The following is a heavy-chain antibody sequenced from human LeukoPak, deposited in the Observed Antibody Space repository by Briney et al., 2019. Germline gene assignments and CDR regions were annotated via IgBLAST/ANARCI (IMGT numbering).Heavy chain of an antibody. Sequence: GGSLRLSCAASGFTFSNYGMSWVRQAPGKGLEWVSAISGSGGSTYYADSVKGRFTISRDNSKNTLYLQMNSLRAEDTAVYYXXXGGYYYDTPELDYWGQGTLVTVSS. CDR2: ISGSGGST. V-gene: IGHV3-23*01. CDR1: GFTFSNYG. J-gene: IGHJ4*02. D-gene: IGHD3-22*01. CDR3: XXGGYYYDTPELDY.